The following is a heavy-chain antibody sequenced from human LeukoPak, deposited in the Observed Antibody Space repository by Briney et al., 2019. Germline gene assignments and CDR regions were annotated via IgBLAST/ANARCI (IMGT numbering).Heavy chain of an antibody. J-gene: IGHJ5*02. CDR2: IGGRGGST. CDR1: GFRFSDFT. CDR3: GKEGGA. Sequence: GGSLRLSCAASGFRFSDFTMTWVRQAPGKGPEWVSAIGGRGGSTYYADSLGGRFTISRDNSKDMLYLQMNSLKVEDTATYYCGKEGGAWGQGTKVTVSS. D-gene: IGHD3-16*01. V-gene: IGHV3-23*01.